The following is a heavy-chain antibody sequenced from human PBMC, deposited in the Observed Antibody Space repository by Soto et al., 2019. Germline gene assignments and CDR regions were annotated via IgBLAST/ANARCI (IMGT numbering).Heavy chain of an antibody. V-gene: IGHV1-2*02. J-gene: IGHJ4*02. CDR3: ASDAVTGTAGLDF. CDR1: AYTFSGFY. Sequence: SVKVSCKASAYTFSGFYMHWVRQAPGQGLEWMGWINPNSGGTKSAEKFQGRVTMTRDTSISTAYMELSRLTSDDTAVYYCASDAVTGTAGLDFWGQGTQVTGSS. CDR2: INPNSGGT. D-gene: IGHD6-19*01.